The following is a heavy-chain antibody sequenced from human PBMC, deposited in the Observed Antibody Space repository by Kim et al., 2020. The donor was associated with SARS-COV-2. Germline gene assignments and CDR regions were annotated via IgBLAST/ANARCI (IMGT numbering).Heavy chain of an antibody. Sequence: GGSLRLSCAASGFTFDDYAMHWVRQAPGKGLEWVSGISWNSGSIGYADSVKGRFTISRDNAKNSLYLQMNSLRAEDTALYYCAKAWGGSGCNDYWGQGTL. V-gene: IGHV3-9*01. CDR1: GFTFDDYA. CDR2: ISWNSGSI. J-gene: IGHJ4*02. CDR3: AKAWGGSGCNDY. D-gene: IGHD3-10*01.